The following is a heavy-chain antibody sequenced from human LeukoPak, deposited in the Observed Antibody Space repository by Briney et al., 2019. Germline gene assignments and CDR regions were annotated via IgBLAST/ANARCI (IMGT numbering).Heavy chain of an antibody. CDR1: GFTFSTYG. D-gene: IGHD2-8*02. CDR2: IWFDGSKR. Sequence: PGGSLRLSCAASGFTFSTYGMHWVRQAPGKGLEWVALIWFDGSKRYYGDSLKGRFTVSRDNSKNTLYLQVDSLRAEDTAVYCCARCTGGSCVFDYWGQGTLVTVSS. CDR3: ARCTGGSCVFDY. J-gene: IGHJ4*02. V-gene: IGHV3-33*01.